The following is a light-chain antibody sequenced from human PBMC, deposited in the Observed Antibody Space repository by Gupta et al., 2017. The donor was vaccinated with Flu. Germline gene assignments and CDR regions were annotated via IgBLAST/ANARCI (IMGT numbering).Light chain of an antibody. J-gene: IGKJ3*01. V-gene: IGKV2-30*01. CDR2: KVS. CDR3: MQGTHWPPLFT. CDR1: QSLLKSNGNTY. Sequence: DVVMTQSTLPLPVTLGQPASISCRYSQSLLKSNGNTYLNWFQQRPGQSPRRRLYKVSNRDSAVRDTFSGSGSGTDFTLKLSRVGAEDVDVYYYMQGTHWPPLFTFGHGTKVDIK.